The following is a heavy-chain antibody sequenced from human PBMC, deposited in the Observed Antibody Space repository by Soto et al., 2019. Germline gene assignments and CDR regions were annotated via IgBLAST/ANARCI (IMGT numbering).Heavy chain of an antibody. D-gene: IGHD6-13*01. CDR1: GFTFSSYW. V-gene: IGHV3-74*01. CDR3: AKDQGSSWYEIDY. Sequence: GGSLRLSCAASGFTFSSYWMHWVRQAPGKGLVWVSRINSDGSSTSYADSVKGRFTISRDNAKNTLYLQMNSLRAEDTAVYYCAKDQGSSWYEIDYWGQGTLVTVSS. J-gene: IGHJ4*02. CDR2: INSDGSST.